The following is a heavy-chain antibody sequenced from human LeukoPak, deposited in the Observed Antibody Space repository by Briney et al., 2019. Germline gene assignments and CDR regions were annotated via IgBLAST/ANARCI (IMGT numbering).Heavy chain of an antibody. CDR2: ISSGSSHI. D-gene: IGHD5-24*01. CDR3: ARDFRTQLDGYSPPYHFDY. Sequence: GGSLRLSCAASGFIFSTHSMSWVRQAPGKGLEWVSSISSGSSHIYYADSIKGGFTISRDNAKNSLFLQMNSLRAEDTAVYYCARDFRTQLDGYSPPYHFDYWGQGDLVTVSS. V-gene: IGHV3-21*01. CDR1: GFIFSTHS. J-gene: IGHJ4*02.